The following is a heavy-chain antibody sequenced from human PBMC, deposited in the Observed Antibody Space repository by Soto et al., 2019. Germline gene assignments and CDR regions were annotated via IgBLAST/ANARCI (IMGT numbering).Heavy chain of an antibody. CDR1: GGSISSGGYY. J-gene: IGHJ1*01. V-gene: IGHV4-31*03. CDR3: ARGGEYCSGGSCYFGYFQH. D-gene: IGHD2-15*01. Sequence: SETLSLTCTVSGGSISSGGYYWSWIRQHPGKGLEWIGYIYYSGSTYYNPSLKSRVTISVDTSKNQFSLKLSSVTAADTAVYYCARGGEYCSGGSCYFGYFQHWGQGTLVTVSS. CDR2: IYYSGST.